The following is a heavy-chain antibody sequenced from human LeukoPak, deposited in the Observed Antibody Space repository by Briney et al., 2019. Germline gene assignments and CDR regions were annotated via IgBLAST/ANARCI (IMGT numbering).Heavy chain of an antibody. CDR1: GYSISSGYY. Sequence: SETLSLTCTVSGYSISSGYYWGWIRQPPGKGLEWIGSIYHSGSTYYNPSLKSRVTMSVDTSKNQFSLKLSSVTAADTAVYYCARDGTAPAWGQGTLVTVSS. V-gene: IGHV4-38-2*02. CDR2: IYHSGST. J-gene: IGHJ5*02. D-gene: IGHD2-21*02. CDR3: ARDGTAPA.